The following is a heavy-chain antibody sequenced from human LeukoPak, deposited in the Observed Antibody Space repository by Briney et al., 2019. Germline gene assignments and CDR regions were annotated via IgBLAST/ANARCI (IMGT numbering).Heavy chain of an antibody. CDR2: INHSGST. Sequence: SETLSLTCAVYGGSFSGYYWSWIRQPPGKGLEWIGEINHSGSTNYNPSLKSRVTISVDTSKNQFSLKLSSVTAADTAVYCCVIDTDYGMDVWGQGTTVTVSS. CDR1: GGSFSGYY. CDR3: VIDTDYGMDV. V-gene: IGHV4-34*01. J-gene: IGHJ6*02. D-gene: IGHD3-9*01.